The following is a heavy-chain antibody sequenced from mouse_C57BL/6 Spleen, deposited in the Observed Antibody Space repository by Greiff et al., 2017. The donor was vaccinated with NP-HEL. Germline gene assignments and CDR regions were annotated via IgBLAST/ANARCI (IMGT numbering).Heavy chain of an antibody. CDR2: IYPGDGDT. Sequence: QVQLQQSGPELVKPGASVKISCKASGYAFSSSWMNWVKQRPGKGLEWIGRIYPGDGDTNYNGKFKGKATLTADKSSSTAYMQLSSLTSEDSAVYFCVKVPTVGPWGFDVWGTGTTVTVSS. CDR1: GYAFSSSW. J-gene: IGHJ1*03. D-gene: IGHD1-1*01. V-gene: IGHV1-82*01. CDR3: VKVPTVGPWGFDV.